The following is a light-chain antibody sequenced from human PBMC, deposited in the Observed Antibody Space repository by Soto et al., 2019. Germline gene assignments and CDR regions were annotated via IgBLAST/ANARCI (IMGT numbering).Light chain of an antibody. CDR3: QQYNNWPLT. J-gene: IGKJ4*01. Sequence: ETVMTQSPATLSVSPGDRATLSCSASQSVSYNLAWYQQKPGQAPRLLIYDASTRATGIPARFSGSASGTEFTLTISSLLSEDFAVYYCQQYNNWPLTFGGGTKVDIK. CDR1: QSVSYN. V-gene: IGKV3D-15*01. CDR2: DAS.